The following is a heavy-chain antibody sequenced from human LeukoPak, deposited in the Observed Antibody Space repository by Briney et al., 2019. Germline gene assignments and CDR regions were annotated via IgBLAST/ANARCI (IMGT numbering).Heavy chain of an antibody. CDR2: INHSGST. D-gene: IGHD3-10*01. CDR3: ARDFHGSGSYYNPPDAFDI. V-gene: IGHV4-39*07. CDR1: DGSISSSSYY. J-gene: IGHJ3*02. Sequence: SETLSLTCTVSDGSISSSSYYWSWIRQPPGKGLEWIGEINHSGSTNYNPSLKSRVTISVDTSKNQFSLKLSSVTAADTAVYYCARDFHGSGSYYNPPDAFDIWGQGTMVTVSS.